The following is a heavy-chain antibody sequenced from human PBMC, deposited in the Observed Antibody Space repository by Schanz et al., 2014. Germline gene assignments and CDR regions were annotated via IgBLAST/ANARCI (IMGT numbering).Heavy chain of an antibody. CDR1: GFTFRSYG. J-gene: IGHJ4*02. CDR3: AMGGYQLHH. D-gene: IGHD1-7*01. Sequence: QVQLVESGGGVVQPGRSLRLSCAASGFTFRSYGMHWVRQAPGKGLEWVAIIWYDGSNKYYADSVKGRFTISRDNSKNTLFLQMSSLRAEDTAVYYCAMGGYQLHHWGQGTLVTVSS. V-gene: IGHV3-33*01. CDR2: IWYDGSNK.